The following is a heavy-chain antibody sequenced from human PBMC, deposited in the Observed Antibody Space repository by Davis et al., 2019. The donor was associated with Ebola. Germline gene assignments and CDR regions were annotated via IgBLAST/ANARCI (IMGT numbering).Heavy chain of an antibody. Sequence: MPSETLSLTCAVSGGSISNGGFSWNWIRQPPGKALEWIGYIYHSGSTYYNPSLKGRVTISEDGSKNQFSLKLTSVTAADTAVYYCARGGQLCYYCFDYWGQGALVTVSP. CDR2: IYHSGST. CDR1: GGSISNGGFS. CDR3: ARGGQLCYYCFDY. D-gene: IGHD2-15*01. V-gene: IGHV4-30-2*01. J-gene: IGHJ4*02.